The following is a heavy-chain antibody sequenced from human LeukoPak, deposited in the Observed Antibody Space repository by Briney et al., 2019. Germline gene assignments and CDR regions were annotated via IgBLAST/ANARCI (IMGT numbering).Heavy chain of an antibody. Sequence: PSETLSLTCTVSGGSISSSSYYWGWIRQPPGKGLEWIGSIYYSGSTYYNPSLKSRVTISVDTSKNQFSLKLSSVTAADTAVYYCARDVLRFFDWFPAERGQGTLVTVSS. D-gene: IGHD3-9*01. CDR1: GGSISSSSYY. V-gene: IGHV4-39*02. CDR2: IYYSGST. CDR3: ARDVLRFFDWFPAE. J-gene: IGHJ4*02.